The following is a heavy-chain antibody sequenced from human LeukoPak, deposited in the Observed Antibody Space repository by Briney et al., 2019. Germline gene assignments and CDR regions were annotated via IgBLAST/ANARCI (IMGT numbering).Heavy chain of an antibody. J-gene: IGHJ3*02. Sequence: PSETLSLTCTVSGGSISSYYWSWIRQPPGKGLEWIGYIYYSGSTNYNPSLKSRVTISVDTSKNQFSLKLSSVTAADTAVYYCARAYCSSTSCSVGAFDIWGRGTMVTVSS. CDR2: IYYSGST. CDR1: GGSISSYY. V-gene: IGHV4-59*01. CDR3: ARAYCSSTSCSVGAFDI. D-gene: IGHD2-2*01.